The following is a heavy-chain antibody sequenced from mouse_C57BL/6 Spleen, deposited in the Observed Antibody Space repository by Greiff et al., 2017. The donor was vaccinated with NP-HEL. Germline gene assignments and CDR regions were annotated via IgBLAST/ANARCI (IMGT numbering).Heavy chain of an antibody. D-gene: IGHD1-1*01. CDR2: IYPGDGDT. J-gene: IGHJ2*01. V-gene: IGHV1-80*01. CDR1: GYAFSSYW. CDR3: ARSLTTVVADY. Sequence: QVQLQQSGAELVKPGASVKISCKASGYAFSSYWMNWVKQRPGKGLEWIGQIYPGDGDTNYNGKFKGKATLTADKSSSTAYMQLSSLTSEDSAVYFCARSLTTVVADYWGQGTTLTVSS.